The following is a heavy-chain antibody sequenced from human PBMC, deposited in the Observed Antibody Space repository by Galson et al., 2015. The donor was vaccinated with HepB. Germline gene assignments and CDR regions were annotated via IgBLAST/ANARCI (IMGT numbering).Heavy chain of an antibody. CDR1: GGSISSSSYY. D-gene: IGHD3-22*01. CDR3: ARHAMVKWLLSV. V-gene: IGHV4-39*01. Sequence: LSLTCTVSGGSISSSSYYWGWIRQPPGKGLEWIGSIYYSGSTYYNPSLKSRVTISVDTSKNQFSLKLSSVTAADTAVYYCARHAMVKWLLSVWGQGTLVTVSS. J-gene: IGHJ4*02. CDR2: IYYSGST.